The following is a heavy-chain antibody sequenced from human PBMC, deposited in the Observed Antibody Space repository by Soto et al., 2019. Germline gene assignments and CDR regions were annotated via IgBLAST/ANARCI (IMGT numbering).Heavy chain of an antibody. Sequence: QVQLVQSGAEVKKPGSSVKVSCKASGGTFSSYTISWVRQAPGQGLEWLGRIIPILGIANDAKKFQGRVTITADKSTSTVYMVLSSLRSEVTAVYYCAASRPADFDYWGQGTLVTVCS. CDR2: IIPILGIA. CDR1: GGTFSSYT. D-gene: IGHD6-6*01. J-gene: IGHJ4*02. V-gene: IGHV1-69*02. CDR3: AASRPADFDY.